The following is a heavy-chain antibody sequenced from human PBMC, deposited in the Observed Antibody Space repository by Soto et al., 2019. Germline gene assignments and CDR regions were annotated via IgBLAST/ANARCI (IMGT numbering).Heavy chain of an antibody. CDR2: IYHSGST. J-gene: IGHJ6*02. CDR3: VCSGYYHNSGMDV. Sequence: QLQLQESGSGLVKPSQTLSLTCAVSGGSISSGGYSWSWIRQPPGKGLEWIGYIYHSGSTYYNPSLKSRVTIAVDRSKNQFSLKLSSVTAADTAVYYCVCSGYYHNSGMDVWGQGTTVTVSS. CDR1: GGSISSGGYS. V-gene: IGHV4-30-2*01. D-gene: IGHD3-22*01.